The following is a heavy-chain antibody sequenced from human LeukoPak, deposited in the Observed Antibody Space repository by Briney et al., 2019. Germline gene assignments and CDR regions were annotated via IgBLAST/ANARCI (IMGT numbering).Heavy chain of an antibody. D-gene: IGHD6-19*01. Sequence: PSETLSLTCTVSGGSIRRSSYYWGWTRQPPGKGLEWIGSIYYTGSTYYNPALKSRVTMSIDTSKNQFSLKLSSVTAADTAVYYCARGYDSGWYGELGYWGQGTLVTVSS. CDR1: GGSIRRSSYY. CDR3: ARGYDSGWYGELGY. V-gene: IGHV4-39*01. CDR2: IYYTGST. J-gene: IGHJ4*02.